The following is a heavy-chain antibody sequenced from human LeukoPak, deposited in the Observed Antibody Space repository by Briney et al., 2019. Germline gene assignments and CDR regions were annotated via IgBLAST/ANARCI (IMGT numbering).Heavy chain of an antibody. CDR3: ARLIVGATIDDY. J-gene: IGHJ4*02. D-gene: IGHD1-26*01. Sequence: PGGSLRPSCAASGFTFSNYWMHWVRQAPGKGLEWVSRVSGDGSSTTYADFVKGRFTISRDNAKNPLYLQMSSLRAEDTAVYYCARLIVGATIDDYWGQGTLVTVSS. CDR2: VSGDGSST. V-gene: IGHV3-74*03. CDR1: GFTFSNYW.